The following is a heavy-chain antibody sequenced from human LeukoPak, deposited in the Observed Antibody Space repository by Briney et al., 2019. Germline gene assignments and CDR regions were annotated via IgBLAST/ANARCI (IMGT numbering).Heavy chain of an antibody. D-gene: IGHD5-18*01. J-gene: IGHJ3*02. CDR2: ISYDGSNK. CDR3: AGVDAAMPDAFDI. V-gene: IGHV3-30*03. CDR1: GFIFSTYS. Sequence: GGSLRLSCAVSGFIFSTYSMNWVRQAPGKGLEWVAAISYDGSNKYSADSVKGRFTISRDNSKNTLYLQMNSLRADDTAVYYCAGVDAAMPDAFDIWGQGTTVTVSS.